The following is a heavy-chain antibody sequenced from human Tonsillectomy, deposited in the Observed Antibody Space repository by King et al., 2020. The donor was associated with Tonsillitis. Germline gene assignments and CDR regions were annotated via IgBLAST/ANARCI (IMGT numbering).Heavy chain of an antibody. CDR3: AKVAEVVGWFGDSLGNCFDY. CDR2: ISWNSGSV. CDR1: GFTFDAYG. J-gene: IGHJ4*02. V-gene: IGHV3-9*01. D-gene: IGHD3-10*01. Sequence: QLVQSGGGLVQPGRSLRLSCAASGFTFDAYGMHWVRQAPGKGLEWVSGISWNSGSVGYADSVKGRFTISRDNAKNSLYLQMNSLRAEDTALYYCAKVAEVVGWFGDSLGNCFDYWGQGTLVTVSS.